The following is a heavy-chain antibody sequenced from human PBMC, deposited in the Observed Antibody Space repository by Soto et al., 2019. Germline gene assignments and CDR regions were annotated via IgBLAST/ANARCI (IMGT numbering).Heavy chain of an antibody. J-gene: IGHJ6*02. D-gene: IGHD2-15*01. CDR2: IIPIFGTA. V-gene: IGHV1-69*13. CDR1: GGTFSGYA. CDR3: ARGRDIVVVVAATPAQSYYYYGMDV. Sequence: GASVKVSCKASGGTFSGYAISWVRQAPGQGLEWMGGIIPIFGTANYAQKFQGRVTITADESTSTAYMELSSLRSEDTAVYYCARGRDIVVVVAATPAQSYYYYGMDVWGQGTTVTVSS.